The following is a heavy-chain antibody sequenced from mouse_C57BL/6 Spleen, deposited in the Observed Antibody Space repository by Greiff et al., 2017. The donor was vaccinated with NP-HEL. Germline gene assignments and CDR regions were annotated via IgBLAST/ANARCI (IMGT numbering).Heavy chain of an antibody. CDR3: AAGTDYFDY. CDR1: GYTFTSYW. J-gene: IGHJ2*01. V-gene: IGHV1-64*01. Sequence: QVQLQQPGAELVKPGASVKLSCKASGYTFTSYWMHWVKQRPGQGLEWIGMIHPNSGSTNYNEKFKGKATLTADKSSSTAYMQLNSLTSEDSAVYFCAAGTDYFDYWGQGTTLTVSS. CDR2: IHPNSGST. D-gene: IGHD4-1*01.